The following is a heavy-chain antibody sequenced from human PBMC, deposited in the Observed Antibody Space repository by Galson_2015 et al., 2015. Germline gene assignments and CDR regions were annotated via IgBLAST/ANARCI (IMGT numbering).Heavy chain of an antibody. Sequence: ATMSLTCAVSGGSISSGNWWRWVRQCPRQGREGVGEIYHDGRTKNNPSVKSRITILVDTSKNQFSLNLISVTAADTAVYCCARGPGSTWFTWFDSWGQGTLVTVSS. D-gene: IGHD6-6*01. V-gene: IGHV4-4*01. J-gene: IGHJ5*01. CDR3: ARGPGSTWFTWFDS. CDR2: IYHDGRT. CDR1: GGSISSGNW.